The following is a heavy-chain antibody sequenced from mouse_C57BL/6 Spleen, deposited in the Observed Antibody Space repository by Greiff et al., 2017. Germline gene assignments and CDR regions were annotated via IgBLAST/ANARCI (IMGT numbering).Heavy chain of an antibody. V-gene: IGHV1-22*01. D-gene: IGHD6-2*01. CDR2: INPNNGGT. CDR1: GYTFTDYN. J-gene: IGHJ2*01. Sequence: EVQLQQSGPELVKPGASVTMSCKASGYTFTDYNMHWVKQSHGKSLEWIGYINPNNGGTSYNQKFQGKAPLTVNKSSSTAYMELRSLTSEESAVYYCARRGLSLRAAPDYWGQGTTLTVSS. CDR3: ARRGLSLRAAPDY.